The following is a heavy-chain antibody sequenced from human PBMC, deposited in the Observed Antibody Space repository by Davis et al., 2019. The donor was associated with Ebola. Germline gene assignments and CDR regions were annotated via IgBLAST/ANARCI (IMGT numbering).Heavy chain of an antibody. CDR3: ARVVGGAGRQYFDY. Sequence: PGGSLRLSCAASGFTLSTYAMSWVRQAPGKGLEWVSALSDTAGSTYYADSVKGRFIISRDNSKNTVYLQMNSLRAEDTAMYYCARVVGGAGRQYFDYWGQGTLVTVSS. CDR1: GFTLSTYA. V-gene: IGHV3-23*01. D-gene: IGHD1-26*01. CDR2: LSDTAGST. J-gene: IGHJ4*02.